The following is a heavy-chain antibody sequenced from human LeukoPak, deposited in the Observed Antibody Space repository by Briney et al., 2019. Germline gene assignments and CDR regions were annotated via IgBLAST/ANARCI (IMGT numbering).Heavy chain of an antibody. CDR1: GGTFSSYA. CDR2: IIPIFGTA. V-gene: IGHV1-69*05. Sequence: SVKVSCKASGGTFSSYAISWVRQAPGQGLEWMGRIIPIFGTANYAQKFQGRVTITTDESTSTAYIELSSLRSYDTAVYYCSSDTPYYDSSGYPYWGQGTLVTVSS. J-gene: IGHJ4*02. CDR3: SSDTPYYDSSGYPY. D-gene: IGHD3-22*01.